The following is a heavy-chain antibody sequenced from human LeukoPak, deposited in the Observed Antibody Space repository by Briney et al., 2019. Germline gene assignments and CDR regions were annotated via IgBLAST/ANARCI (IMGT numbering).Heavy chain of an antibody. Sequence: SETLSLTCTVSGGSISSYSWNWIRQPPGRGLEWIGNFYYSGSTNYNPSLKSRVTMSVDTSKNQLSLTLSSVTAADTAVYYCARHVYCTNGICSDYWGQGTLVTVSS. CDR3: ARHVYCTNGICSDY. V-gene: IGHV4-59*08. CDR2: FYYSGST. J-gene: IGHJ4*02. D-gene: IGHD2-8*01. CDR1: GGSISSYS.